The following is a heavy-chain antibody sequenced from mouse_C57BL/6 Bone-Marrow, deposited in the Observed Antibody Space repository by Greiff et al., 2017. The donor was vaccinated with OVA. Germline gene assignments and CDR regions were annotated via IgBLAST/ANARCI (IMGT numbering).Heavy chain of an antibody. J-gene: IGHJ1*03. V-gene: IGHV14-2*01. CDR3: ARDYYGSDWYFDV. CDR2: IDPEDGET. CDR1: GFNIKDYY. D-gene: IGHD1-1*01. Sequence: EVQLKESGAELVKPGASVKLSCTASGFNIKDYYMHWVKQRTEQGLEWIGRIDPEDGETKYAPKVQGKATLTADTSSHTADLQRSSLTSEDTAVYYCARDYYGSDWYFDVWGTGTTVTVSS.